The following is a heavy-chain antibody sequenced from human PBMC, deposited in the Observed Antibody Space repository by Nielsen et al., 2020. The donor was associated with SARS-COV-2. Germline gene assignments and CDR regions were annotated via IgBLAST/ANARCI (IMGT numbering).Heavy chain of an antibody. CDR3: ARSGIYYYFDY. CDR2: ISSSSSYI. Sequence: GESLKISCAASGFTFSSYSMNWVRQAPGKGLEWVSSISSSSSYIYYADSVKGRFTISRDNAKNSLYLQMNSLRAEDTAVYYCARSGIYYYFDYWGQGTLVTVSS. D-gene: IGHD3-10*01. V-gene: IGHV3-21*01. J-gene: IGHJ4*02. CDR1: GFTFSSYS.